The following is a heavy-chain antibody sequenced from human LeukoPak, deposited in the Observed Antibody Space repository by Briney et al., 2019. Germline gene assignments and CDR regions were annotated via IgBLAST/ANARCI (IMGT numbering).Heavy chain of an antibody. D-gene: IGHD1-1*01. CDR3: ARDISSRGYFDY. Sequence: IQPGGSLRLSCAASGFTVSSNYMSWVRQAPGEGLEWVSVIFSGGSTYYADSVKGRFTIYRDNSKNTLYLQMNSLRAEDTAVYYCARDISSRGYFDYWGQGTLVTVSS. V-gene: IGHV3-53*01. CDR2: IFSGGST. J-gene: IGHJ4*02. CDR1: GFTVSSNY.